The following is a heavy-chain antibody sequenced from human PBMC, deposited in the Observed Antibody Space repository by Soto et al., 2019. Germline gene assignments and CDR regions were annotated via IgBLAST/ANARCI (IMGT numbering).Heavy chain of an antibody. CDR3: ASVRGGYYYAMDV. J-gene: IGHJ6*02. CDR2: TYHSGST. D-gene: IGHD3-10*02. CDR1: GGFMPCSNW. V-gene: IGHV4-4*02. Sequence: SQTLSLTCPVSGGFMPCSNWWCWVRQPPGKGLEWIGETYHSGSTNYNPSLKSRVTISVDKSKNQFSLKLSSVTAADTAVYYCASVRGGYYYAMDVWGQGTTVT.